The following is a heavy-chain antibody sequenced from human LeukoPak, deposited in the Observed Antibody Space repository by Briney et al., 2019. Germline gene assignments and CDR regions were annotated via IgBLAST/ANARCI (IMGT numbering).Heavy chain of an antibody. J-gene: IGHJ5*02. Sequence: GGSLRLSCTASGLTFSNYWMSWVRQAPGKGLEWVANIKEDGSETYYVDSVKGRFTISRDNAKNSLYLQMNSLRAEDTAVYYCARETRLRYCTNGVCHQPWGQGTLVTVSS. V-gene: IGHV3-7*03. CDR2: IKEDGSET. CDR3: ARETRLRYCTNGVCHQP. CDR1: GLTFSNYW. D-gene: IGHD2-8*01.